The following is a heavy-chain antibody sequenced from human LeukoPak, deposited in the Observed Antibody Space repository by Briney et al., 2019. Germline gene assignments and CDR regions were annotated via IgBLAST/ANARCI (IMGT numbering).Heavy chain of an antibody. Sequence: PGGSLRLSCAAPGFTFRTYGMHWVRQAPGKGLEWVASIRYDGSDKYYADAVKGRFTISRDNSKNTLYLQMNSLRAEDTAVYYCARRTALWFADYWGQGTLVTVSS. CDR1: GFTFRTYG. V-gene: IGHV3-30*02. CDR3: ARRTALWFADY. D-gene: IGHD3-10*01. CDR2: IRYDGSDK. J-gene: IGHJ4*02.